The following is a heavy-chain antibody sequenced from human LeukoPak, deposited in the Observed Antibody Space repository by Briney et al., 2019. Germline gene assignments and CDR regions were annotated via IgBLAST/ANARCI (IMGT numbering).Heavy chain of an antibody. D-gene: IGHD6-19*01. CDR3: ARCGSGWDFDY. CDR2: IYSGGST. J-gene: IGHJ4*02. V-gene: IGHV3-66*01. CDR1: GFTVSSNY. Sequence: GGSLRLSCAASGFTVSSNYMSWVRQAPGKGLEWVSVIYSGGSTYYADSVKGRFTTSRDNSKNTLYLQMNSLRAEDTAVYYCARCGSGWDFDYWGQGTLVTVSS.